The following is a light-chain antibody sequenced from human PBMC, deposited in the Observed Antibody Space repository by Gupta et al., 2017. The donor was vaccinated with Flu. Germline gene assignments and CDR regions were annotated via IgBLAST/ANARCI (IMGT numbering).Light chain of an antibody. Sequence: DIQMTQSPSTLSASVGDRVTITCRASQNINTWVAWYQQKPGKAPNLLIYKASTVQSGVPPRFSGSGSGTEFTLTISSQQADDFATYYCQQNNSYSRTFGQGTKVEIK. CDR1: QNINTW. V-gene: IGKV1-5*03. J-gene: IGKJ1*01. CDR2: KAS. CDR3: QQNNSYSRT.